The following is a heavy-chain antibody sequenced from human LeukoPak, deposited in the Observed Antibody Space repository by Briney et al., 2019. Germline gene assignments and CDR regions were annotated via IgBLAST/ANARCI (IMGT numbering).Heavy chain of an antibody. D-gene: IGHD3-16*02. Sequence: PGGSLRLSCAASGFTFDDYGRSWVRQAPGKGLEWVSGINWNGGSTGYADSVKGRFTISRDNAKNSLYLQMNSLRAEDTALYYCSGGIRLGELSSWGQGTLVTVSS. J-gene: IGHJ5*02. CDR3: SGGIRLGELSS. CDR1: GFTFDDYG. CDR2: INWNGGST. V-gene: IGHV3-20*04.